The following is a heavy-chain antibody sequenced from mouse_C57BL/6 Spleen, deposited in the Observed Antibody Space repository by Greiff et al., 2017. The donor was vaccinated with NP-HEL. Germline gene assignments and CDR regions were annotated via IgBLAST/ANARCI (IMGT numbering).Heavy chain of an antibody. V-gene: IGHV1-18*01. J-gene: IGHJ3*01. CDR3: ARLGYGSRSWFAY. Sequence: DVKLQESGPELVKPGASVKIPCKASGYTFTDYNMDWVKQSHGKSLEWIGDINPNNGGTIYNQKFKGKATLTVDKSSSTAYMELRSLTSEDTAVYDCARLGYGSRSWFAYWGQGTLVTVSA. D-gene: IGHD1-1*01. CDR1: GYTFTDYN. CDR2: INPNNGGT.